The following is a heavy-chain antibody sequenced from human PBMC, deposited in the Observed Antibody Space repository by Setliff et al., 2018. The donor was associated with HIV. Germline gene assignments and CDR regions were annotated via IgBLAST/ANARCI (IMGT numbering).Heavy chain of an antibody. Sequence: SVKVSCKASGYTFTSYGISWVRQAPGQGLEWMGGIIPILGIANYAQKFQGRVTITTDESTSTAYMELSSLRSEDTAVYYWARGPDSSGERPFDIWGQGTMVTVSS. CDR3: ARGPDSSGERPFDI. CDR2: IIPILGIA. D-gene: IGHD3-22*01. CDR1: GYTFTSYG. V-gene: IGHV1-69*10. J-gene: IGHJ3*02.